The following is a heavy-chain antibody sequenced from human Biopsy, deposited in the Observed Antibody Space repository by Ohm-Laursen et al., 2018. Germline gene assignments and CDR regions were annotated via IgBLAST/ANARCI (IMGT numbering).Heavy chain of an antibody. Sequence: SETLSLTCTASRGSISSYYWNWIRQPPGKGLEWIGYIYYRRSTNYNPSLKSRVTISIDTSKNQFSLNMSSVTAADTAVYYCAREFYGNGMDVWGQGTTVTVS. CDR2: IYYRRST. J-gene: IGHJ6*02. CDR3: AREFYGNGMDV. D-gene: IGHD4-17*01. CDR1: RGSISSYY. V-gene: IGHV4-59*01.